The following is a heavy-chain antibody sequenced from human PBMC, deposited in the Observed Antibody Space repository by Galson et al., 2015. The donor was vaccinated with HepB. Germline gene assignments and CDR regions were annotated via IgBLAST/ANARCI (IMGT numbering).Heavy chain of an antibody. D-gene: IGHD3-16*01. CDR1: GFTFSSYG. CDR2: IWYDGSNK. Sequence: SLRLSCAASGFTFSSYGMHWVRQAPGKGLEWVAVIWYDGSNKYYADSVKGRFTISRDNSKNTLYLQMNSLRAEDTAVYYCARTRYYDYVWGSYGYWGQGTLVTVSS. V-gene: IGHV3-33*01. CDR3: ARTRYYDYVWGSYGY. J-gene: IGHJ4*02.